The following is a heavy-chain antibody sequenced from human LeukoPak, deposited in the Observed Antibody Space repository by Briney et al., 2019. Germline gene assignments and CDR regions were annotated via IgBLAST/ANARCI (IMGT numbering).Heavy chain of an antibody. D-gene: IGHD3-16*01. CDR2: IYPGDSDT. CDR1: GSIITSYW. CDR3: ARAETGPVVWWFDR. V-gene: IGHV5-51*01. J-gene: IGHJ5*02. Sequence: GASLKISYKGSGSIITSYWICWVRPLPGKGLGWMGIIYPGDSDTYYSPSFEGQVTISADKSISTAYLQWSSLKASDTAMYYCARAETGPVVWWFDRWGQGTLVTVSS.